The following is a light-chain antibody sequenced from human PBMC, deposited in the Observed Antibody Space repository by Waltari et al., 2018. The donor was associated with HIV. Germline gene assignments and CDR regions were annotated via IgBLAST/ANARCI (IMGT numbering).Light chain of an antibody. CDR1: GPTPGSHT. CDR2: SYG. V-gene: IGLV1-44*01. Sequence: SVLSQSPSASGPPGQRGTISCSGCGPTPGSHTVTWYQQFPGTAPKLLIYSYGQRPSGVPERFSGSKSATSASLAISGLRSEDEADYYCATWDDSLNAWVFGGGTKLTVL. CDR3: ATWDDSLNAWV. J-gene: IGLJ3*02.